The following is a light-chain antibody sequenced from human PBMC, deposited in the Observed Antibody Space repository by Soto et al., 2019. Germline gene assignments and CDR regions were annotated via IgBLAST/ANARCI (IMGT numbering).Light chain of an antibody. J-gene: IGLJ1*01. CDR3: QSHDNSLSGFDV. Sequence: QSVLTQAPSVSGAPGQRVTVSCTGSSNNIGAGYAVHWYQQLPGTAPKLLIYGNTIRPSGVPDRFSGSRSGTSASLAITGLHAEDEADYYCQSHDNSLSGFDVFGTGTKVTVL. CDR2: GNT. CDR1: SNNIGAGYA. V-gene: IGLV1-40*01.